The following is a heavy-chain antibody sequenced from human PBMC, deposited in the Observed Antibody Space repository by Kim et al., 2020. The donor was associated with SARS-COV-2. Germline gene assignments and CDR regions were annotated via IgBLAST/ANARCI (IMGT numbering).Heavy chain of an antibody. J-gene: IGHJ6*03. Sequence: YYADSVKGRFTISRDNSKNTLYLQMNSLRAEDTAVYYCAKEVLYYYYMDVWGKGTTVTVSS. D-gene: IGHD3-10*01. CDR3: AKEVLYYYYMDV. V-gene: IGHV3-30*02.